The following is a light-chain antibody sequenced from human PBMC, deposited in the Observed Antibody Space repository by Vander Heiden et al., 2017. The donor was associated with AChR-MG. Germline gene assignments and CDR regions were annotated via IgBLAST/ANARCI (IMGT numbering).Light chain of an antibody. CDR2: AAS. CDR1: QGISNS. J-gene: IGKJ1*01. V-gene: IGKV1-27*01. Sequence: DVQMTQSPSSLSASVGDRVTITCRASQGISNSLAWYQQKPGKVPEVLIYAASTLKSGVPSRFSGSGSGTDFTLTISGLQPEDVATYYCQKYNGAPWTFGQGTKVEIK. CDR3: QKYNGAPWT.